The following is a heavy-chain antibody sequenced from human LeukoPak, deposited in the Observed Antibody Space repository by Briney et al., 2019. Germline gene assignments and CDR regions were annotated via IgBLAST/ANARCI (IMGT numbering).Heavy chain of an antibody. D-gene: IGHD2-21*01. J-gene: IGHJ4*02. V-gene: IGHV3-74*03. CDR1: GFTFSSYN. Sequence: GESLRLSCEASGFTFSSYNMHWVRHALGEGLMWVSRINDDGTDTKYAESVKGRFTISRDNAKNTLYLQMNSLRADDTAMYYCARDLDWLIYDYWGQGSLVAVSS. CDR3: ARDLDWLIYDY. CDR2: INDDGTDT.